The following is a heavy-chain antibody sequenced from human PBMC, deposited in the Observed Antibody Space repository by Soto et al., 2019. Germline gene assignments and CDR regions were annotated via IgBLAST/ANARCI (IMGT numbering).Heavy chain of an antibody. CDR3: ARGVPSRGYQYLDV. Sequence: QVQLQESGPGLVKPSQTLSLTCTVSGGSISSGGYYWSWIRQHPEEGLEWIGYIYYTGSTSYSPSLKSRVTMSVDTSKNQFSLMLSSVTAADTAVYYCARGVPSRGYQYLDVWGKGTTVTVSS. V-gene: IGHV4-31*03. CDR2: IYYTGST. CDR1: GGSISSGGYY. J-gene: IGHJ6*03. D-gene: IGHD6-6*01.